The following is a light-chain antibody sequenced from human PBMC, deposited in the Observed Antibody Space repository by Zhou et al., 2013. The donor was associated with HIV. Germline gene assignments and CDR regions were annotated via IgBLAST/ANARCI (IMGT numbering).Light chain of an antibody. J-gene: IGKJ4*01. V-gene: IGKV3-20*01. CDR1: QTVRSNY. CDR2: GAS. CDR3: QQYAKTPLT. Sequence: EIVLTQSPGTLSLSPGERATLSCRASQTVRSNYLAWYQQRSGQAPRLLIYGASIRATAIPARFSGSGSGTDFALTISRLEPEDFAVYYCQQYAKTPLTFGGGTKLEIK.